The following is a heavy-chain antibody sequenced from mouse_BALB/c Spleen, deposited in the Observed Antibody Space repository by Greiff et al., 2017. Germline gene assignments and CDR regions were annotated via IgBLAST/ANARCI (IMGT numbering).Heavy chain of an antibody. CDR2: INPSNGRI. Sequence: QVQLQQPGAELVKPGASVKLSCKASGYTFTSYWMHWVKQRPGQGLEWIGEINPSNGRINYNEKFTSKATLTVDKSSSTAYMQLSSLTSEDSAVYYCARGATMITTGYFDYWGQGTTLTVSS. V-gene: IGHV1S81*02. J-gene: IGHJ2*01. D-gene: IGHD2-4*01. CDR1: GYTFTSYW. CDR3: ARGATMITTGYFDY.